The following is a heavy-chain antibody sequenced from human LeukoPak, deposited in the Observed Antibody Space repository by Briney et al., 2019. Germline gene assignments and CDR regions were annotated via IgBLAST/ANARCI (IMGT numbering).Heavy chain of an antibody. V-gene: IGHV1-69*06. CDR3: ASSYGGLDIVATTYSYYFDY. J-gene: IGHJ4*02. D-gene: IGHD5-12*01. CDR2: IIPIFGTA. CDR1: GGTFSSYA. Sequence: SVKVSCKASGGTFSSYAISWVRQAPGQGLEWMGGIIPIFGTANYAQKFQGRVTITVDKSTSTAYMELSSLRSEDTAVYYCASSYGGLDIVATTYSYYFDYWGQGTLVTVSS.